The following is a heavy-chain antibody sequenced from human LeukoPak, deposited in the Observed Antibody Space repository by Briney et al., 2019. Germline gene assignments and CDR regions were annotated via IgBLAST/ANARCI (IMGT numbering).Heavy chain of an antibody. CDR3: ARDEYSSSWTFDY. V-gene: IGHV3-21*01. CDR1: GFTFSSYS. J-gene: IGHJ4*02. D-gene: IGHD6-13*01. CDR2: ISSSSSYI. Sequence: GGSLRLSCAASGFTFSSYSMNWVRQAPGKGLEWVSSISSSSSYIYYADSVKGRFTISRDNAKNSLYLQMNSLRAEDRAVYYCARDEYSSSWTFDYWGQGTLVTVSS.